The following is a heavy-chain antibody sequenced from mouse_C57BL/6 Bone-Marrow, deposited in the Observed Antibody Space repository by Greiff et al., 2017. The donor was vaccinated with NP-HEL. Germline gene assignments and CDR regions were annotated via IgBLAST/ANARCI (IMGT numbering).Heavy chain of an antibody. D-gene: IGHD4-1*01. CDR1: GYTFTSYW. V-gene: IGHV1-59*01. CDR2: IDPSDSYT. Sequence: VQLQQPGAELVRPGTSVKLSCKASGYTFTSYWMHWVKQRPGQGLEWIGVIDPSDSYTNYNQKFKGKATLTVDTSSSTAYMQLSSLTSEDSAVYYCARGNFPGFDYWGQGTTLTVSS. CDR3: ARGNFPGFDY. J-gene: IGHJ2*01.